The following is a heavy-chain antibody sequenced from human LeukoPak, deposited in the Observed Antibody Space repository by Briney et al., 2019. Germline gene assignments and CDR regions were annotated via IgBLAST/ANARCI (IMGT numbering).Heavy chain of an antibody. D-gene: IGHD6-19*01. CDR1: GFTVSSNY. CDR3: ARDIAVAGLYYYYYGMDV. CDR2: IYSGGST. V-gene: IGHV3-53*05. J-gene: IGHJ6*02. Sequence: GGSLRLSCAASGFTVSSNYMSWVRQAPGKGLEWVSVIYSGGSTYYADSVKGRFTISRDNSKNTLYLQMNSLRAEDTAVYYCARDIAVAGLYYYYYGMDVWGQGTTVTVSS.